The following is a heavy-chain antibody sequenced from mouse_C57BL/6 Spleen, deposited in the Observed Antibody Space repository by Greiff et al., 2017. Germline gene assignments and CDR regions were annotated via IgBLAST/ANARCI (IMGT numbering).Heavy chain of an antibody. Sequence: QVQLKQSGPELVKPGASVKISCKASGYAFSSSWMNWVKQRPGKGLEWIGRIYPGDGDTNYNGKFKGKATLTADKSSSTAYMELRSLTSEDSAVYFCARKNYGSAEDYFDYWGQGTTLTVSS. D-gene: IGHD1-1*01. V-gene: IGHV1-82*01. J-gene: IGHJ2*01. CDR2: IYPGDGDT. CDR1: GYAFSSSW. CDR3: ARKNYGSAEDYFDY.